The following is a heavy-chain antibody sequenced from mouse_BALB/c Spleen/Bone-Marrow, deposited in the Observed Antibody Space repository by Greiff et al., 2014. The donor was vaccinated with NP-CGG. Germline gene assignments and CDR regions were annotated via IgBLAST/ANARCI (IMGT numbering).Heavy chain of an antibody. J-gene: IGHJ3*01. V-gene: IGHV1-63*02. CDR3: AIRGDISGYGFAY. D-gene: IGHD3-2*01. Sequence: QVQLQQSGAELVRPGTSVKMSCKAAGYTFTNYWIGWIKQRPGHGLEWIGDIYPGGGYANYNEKFQGKATLTADTSSSTAYMQLSSLTSEDSAIFYGAIRGDISGYGFAYWGQGTLVTVSA. CDR1: GYTFTNYW. CDR2: IYPGGGYA.